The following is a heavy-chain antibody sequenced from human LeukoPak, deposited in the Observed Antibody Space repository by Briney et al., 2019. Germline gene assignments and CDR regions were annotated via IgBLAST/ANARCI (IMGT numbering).Heavy chain of an antibody. CDR2: IYHSGST. D-gene: IGHD3-9*01. CDR1: GYSISSGYY. V-gene: IGHV4-38-2*02. J-gene: IGHJ4*02. Sequence: SETLSLTCTVSGYSISSGYYWGWIRQPPGKGLEWIGSIYHSGSTNYNPSLKSRVTISVDTSKNQFSLKLSSVTAADTAVYYCARVGDILTGYRHDYWGQGTLVTVSS. CDR3: ARVGDILTGYRHDY.